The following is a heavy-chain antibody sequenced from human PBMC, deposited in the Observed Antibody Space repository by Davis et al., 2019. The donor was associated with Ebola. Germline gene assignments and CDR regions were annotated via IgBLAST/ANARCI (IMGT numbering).Heavy chain of an antibody. CDR3: VMGDYYDSSGFYYYYGMDV. J-gene: IGHJ6*02. V-gene: IGHV3-64D*08. Sequence: SCKASGGTFSSYAMHWVRQAPGKGLEYVSAISSNGGSTYYADSVKGRFTISRDNSKNTLYLQMSSLRAEDTAVYYCVMGDYYDSSGFYYYYGMDVWGQGTTVTVSS. D-gene: IGHD3-22*01. CDR2: ISSNGGST. CDR1: GGTFSSYA.